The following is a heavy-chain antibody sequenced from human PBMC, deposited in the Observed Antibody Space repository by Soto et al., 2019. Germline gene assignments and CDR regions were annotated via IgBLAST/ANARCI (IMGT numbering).Heavy chain of an antibody. D-gene: IGHD6-13*01. CDR1: GYTLTELS. CDR3: ATGPMAEQQLAYYYYMDV. J-gene: IGHJ6*03. Sequence: ASVKVSCKVSGYTLTELSMHWVRQAPGKGLEWMGGFDPEDGETIYAQKFQGRVTMTEDTSTDTAYMELSSLRSEDTAVYYCATGPMAEQQLAYYYYMDVWGKGTTVTVSS. CDR2: FDPEDGET. V-gene: IGHV1-24*01.